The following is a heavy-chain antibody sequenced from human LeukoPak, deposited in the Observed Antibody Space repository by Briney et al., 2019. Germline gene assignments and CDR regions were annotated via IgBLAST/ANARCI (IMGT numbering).Heavy chain of an antibody. Sequence: PGGSLRLSCAASGFTFSTYSMNWVRQAPGKGLEWVSYISSGSSTTIYYADSVKGRFTISRDNSKNTLYLQMNSLRAEDTAVYYCAKELGWLVGPFDIWGQGMMVTVSS. CDR2: ISSGSSTTI. J-gene: IGHJ3*02. CDR3: AKELGWLVGPFDI. V-gene: IGHV3-48*01. D-gene: IGHD6-19*01. CDR1: GFTFSTYS.